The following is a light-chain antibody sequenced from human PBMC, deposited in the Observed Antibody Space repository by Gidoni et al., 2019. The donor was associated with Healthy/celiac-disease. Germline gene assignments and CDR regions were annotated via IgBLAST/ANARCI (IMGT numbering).Light chain of an antibody. Sequence: DIQMTQSPSSLSASVGDRVTITCRASQSISSSLNWYQQKPGNAPKLLIYAASKLQRGVPSRFSGSGSGTDFTLTISSLEAEDFATYYCQQSYSTPWTFGQGTKVEIK. V-gene: IGKV1-39*01. CDR1: QSISSS. CDR2: AAS. J-gene: IGKJ1*01. CDR3: QQSYSTPWT.